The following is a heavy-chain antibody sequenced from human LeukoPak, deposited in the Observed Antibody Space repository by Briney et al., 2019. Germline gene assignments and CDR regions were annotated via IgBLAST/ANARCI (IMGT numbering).Heavy chain of an antibody. CDR3: ARGKMATVTAFDY. V-gene: IGHV3-7*01. CDR1: GFTFSSYW. CDR2: IKQDGSEK. Sequence: NPGGSLRLSCAASGFTFSSYWMSWVRQAPGKGLEWVANIKQDGSEKYYVDSVKGRFTISRDKAKNSLYLQMNSLRAEDTAVYYCARGKMATVTAFDYWGQGTLVTVSS. D-gene: IGHD4-17*01. J-gene: IGHJ4*02.